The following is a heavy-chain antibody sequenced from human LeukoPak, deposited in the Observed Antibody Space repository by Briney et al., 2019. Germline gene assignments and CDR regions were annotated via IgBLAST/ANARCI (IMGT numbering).Heavy chain of an antibody. D-gene: IGHD2-21*02. V-gene: IGHV6-1*01. CDR2: TYYRSKWFH. J-gene: IGHJ4*02. CDR1: GDTVSSKSAA. Sequence: SQTLSLTCDISGDTVSSKSAARNWIRQSPSRGLEWLGRTYYRSKWFHDYAVSVESRVIINPDTSKNHFSLQLTSVTPEDTALYYYAREVAYCGGDCYSAEFDYWGQGTLVTVSS. CDR3: AREVAYCGGDCYSAEFDY.